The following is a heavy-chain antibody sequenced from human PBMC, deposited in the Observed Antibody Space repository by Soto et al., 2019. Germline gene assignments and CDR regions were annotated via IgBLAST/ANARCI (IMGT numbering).Heavy chain of an antibody. CDR3: ARDLKGIAVAGTQYYYYYGMDV. CDR2: INPNSGGT. J-gene: IGHJ6*02. Sequence: GASVKVSCKASGYTFTGYYMHWVRQAPGQGLEWMGWINPNSGGTNYAQKFQGWVTMTRDTSISTAYMELSRLRSDDTAVYYCARDLKGIAVAGTQYYYYYGMDVWGQGTTVTVS. D-gene: IGHD6-19*01. CDR1: GYTFTGYY. V-gene: IGHV1-2*04.